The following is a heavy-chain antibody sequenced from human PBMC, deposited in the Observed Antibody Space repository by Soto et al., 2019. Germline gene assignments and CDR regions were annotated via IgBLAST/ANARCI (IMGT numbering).Heavy chain of an antibody. CDR1: GFTFSSYA. D-gene: IGHD3-3*01. J-gene: IGHJ4*02. CDR3: ADGGEWLFNFDY. CDR2: ISGSGDNT. V-gene: IGHV3-23*01. Sequence: EVQLLESGGGLVQPGGSLRLSCAASGFTFSSYAMSWVRQAPGKGLEWVSAISGSGDNTYYPDSEKGRFTISRDNARNTLYLQMNSLRAEDTAVYYCADGGEWLFNFDYWGQGTLVTVSS.